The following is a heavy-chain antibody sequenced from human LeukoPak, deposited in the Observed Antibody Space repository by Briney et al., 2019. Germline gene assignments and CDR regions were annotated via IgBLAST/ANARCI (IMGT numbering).Heavy chain of an antibody. D-gene: IGHD2-2*01. V-gene: IGHV1-8*01. CDR3: ARGRYCSSTSCYGTTVFDI. Sequence: ASVKVSCKASGYTFITYDINWVRQATGQGLEWMGWMNPSSGNTGYPQKFQGRVTMTRNTSISTAYMELSSLRSEDTAVYYCARGRYCSSTSCYGTTVFDIWGQGTMVTVSS. CDR1: GYTFITYD. CDR2: MNPSSGNT. J-gene: IGHJ3*02.